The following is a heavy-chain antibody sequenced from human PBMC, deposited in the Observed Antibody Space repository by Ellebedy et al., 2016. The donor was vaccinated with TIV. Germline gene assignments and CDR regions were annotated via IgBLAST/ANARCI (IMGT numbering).Heavy chain of an antibody. Sequence: SLKISCAASGFTFDDYAMYWVRQVPGRGLEWVSGINWNGGRIAYADSVKGRFTISRDNAKNQLYLQMNSLRAEDTAVYYCASRGSAGITIFGVGDYYYGMDVWGQGTTVTVSS. D-gene: IGHD3-3*01. J-gene: IGHJ6*02. V-gene: IGHV3-9*01. CDR3: ASRGSAGITIFGVGDYYYGMDV. CDR1: GFTFDDYA. CDR2: INWNGGRI.